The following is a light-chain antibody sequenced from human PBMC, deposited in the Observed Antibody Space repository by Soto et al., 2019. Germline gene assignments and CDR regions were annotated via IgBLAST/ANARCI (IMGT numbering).Light chain of an antibody. V-gene: IGKV1-5*03. Sequence: DIQMTQSPSTLSASVGDRVTITCRASQSISSWLAWYQQKPGKAPKLLIYRASSFESGVPSRFSGSGSGTEFTLTISSLQPDDVATYYCQQYNTFDAFGQGFGQGTKLEIK. CDR2: RAS. CDR3: QQYNTFDAFGQG. J-gene: IGKJ2*03. CDR1: QSISSW.